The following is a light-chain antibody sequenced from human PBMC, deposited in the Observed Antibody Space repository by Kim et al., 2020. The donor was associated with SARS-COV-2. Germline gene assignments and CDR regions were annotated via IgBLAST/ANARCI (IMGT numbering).Light chain of an antibody. Sequence: SYELTQPPSVSVSPGQTASITCSGDKLGDKYVCWYQQKPGQSPVVVIYQDIKRPSGIPERFSGSNSGNTATLTISGTQAMDEADYYCQAWDSTTVVFGGGTQLTVL. J-gene: IGLJ2*01. CDR3: QAWDSTTVV. CDR1: KLGDKY. CDR2: QDI. V-gene: IGLV3-1*01.